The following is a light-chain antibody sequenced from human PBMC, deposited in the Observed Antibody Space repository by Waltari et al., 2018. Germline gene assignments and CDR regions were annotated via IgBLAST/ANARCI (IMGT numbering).Light chain of an antibody. CDR1: QRLIKRS. CDR3: QQYGSSVMYA. Sequence: EVVLTQSPGTLSLSPGERATLSCRASQRLIKRSVAWYHQKPGQAPTLLIYGASNKAAGIPDRFSGSGSETDVTLTISRLEPEDFGVYYCQQYGSSVMYAFGQGTRLEIK. V-gene: IGKV3-20*01. CDR2: GAS. J-gene: IGKJ2*01.